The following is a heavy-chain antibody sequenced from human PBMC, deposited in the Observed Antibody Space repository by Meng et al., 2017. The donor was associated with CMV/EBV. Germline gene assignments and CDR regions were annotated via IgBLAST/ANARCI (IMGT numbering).Heavy chain of an antibody. D-gene: IGHD6-6*01. V-gene: IGHV3-74*01. CDR1: GFTFSSYW. CDR2: INSDGSST. J-gene: IGHJ5*02. Sequence: ASGFTFSSYWMHWVRQAPGKGLVWVSRINSDGSSTSYADPVKGRFTISRDNAKNTLYLQMNSLRAEDTAVYYCARDSIAARPGWFDPWGQGTLVTVSS. CDR3: ARDSIAARPGWFDP.